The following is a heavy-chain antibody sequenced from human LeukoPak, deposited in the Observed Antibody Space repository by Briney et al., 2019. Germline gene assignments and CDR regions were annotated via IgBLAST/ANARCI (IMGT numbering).Heavy chain of an antibody. CDR2: ISYGGSNK. Sequence: GGSLRLSCAASGFTFSSYAMHWVRQAPGKGLEWVAVISYGGSNKYYADSVKGRFTISRDNSKNTLYLQMNSLRAEDTAVYYCARSNVWYSSSPPGGYWGQGTLVTVSS. J-gene: IGHJ4*02. CDR3: ARSNVWYSSSPPGGY. V-gene: IGHV3-30*04. CDR1: GFTFSSYA. D-gene: IGHD6-6*01.